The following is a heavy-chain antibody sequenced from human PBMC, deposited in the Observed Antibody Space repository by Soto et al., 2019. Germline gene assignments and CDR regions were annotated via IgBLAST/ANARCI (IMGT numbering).Heavy chain of an antibody. CDR2: IYYSGST. D-gene: IGHD3-22*01. CDR3: ARAHSYDSSVFDWFDP. CDR1: GGSISSGGYY. Sequence: QVQLQESGPGLVKPSQTLSLTCTVSGGSISSGGYYWSWIRQHPGKGLEWIGYIYYSGSTYYNPSPQCRVTISVDTSKNQFSLKLSSVPAAATAVYYCARAHSYDSSVFDWFDPWGQGTLVTVSS. V-gene: IGHV4-31*03. J-gene: IGHJ5*02.